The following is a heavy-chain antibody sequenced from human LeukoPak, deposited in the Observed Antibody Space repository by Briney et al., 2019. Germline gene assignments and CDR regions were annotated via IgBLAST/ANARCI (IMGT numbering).Heavy chain of an antibody. V-gene: IGHV3-23*01. CDR2: ISGSGGST. CDR3: AKDPTDTSSWYIVEYFQH. D-gene: IGHD6-13*01. Sequence: PGGSLRLSCAASGFTFSTYAMSGVRQAPGKGRHWVSGISGSGGSTYYTDSGKGRFTISRDNSKNTLYLQMNSLRAEDTAVYYCAKDPTDTSSWYIVEYFQHWGQGTLVTVSS. CDR1: GFTFSTYA. J-gene: IGHJ1*01.